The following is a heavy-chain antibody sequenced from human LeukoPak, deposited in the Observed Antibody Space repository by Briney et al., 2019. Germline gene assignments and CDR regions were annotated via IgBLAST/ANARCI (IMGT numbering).Heavy chain of an antibody. CDR1: GGTFSSHA. CDR3: ARERIRWPEMATTMGFDY. CDR2: IIPIFGTA. D-gene: IGHD5-24*01. Sequence: GASVKVSCKASGGTFSSHAISWVRQAPGQGLEWMGGIIPIFGTANYAQKFQGRVTITTDESTSTAYMELSSLRSEDTAVYYCARERIRWPEMATTMGFDYWGQGTLVTVSS. V-gene: IGHV1-69*05. J-gene: IGHJ4*02.